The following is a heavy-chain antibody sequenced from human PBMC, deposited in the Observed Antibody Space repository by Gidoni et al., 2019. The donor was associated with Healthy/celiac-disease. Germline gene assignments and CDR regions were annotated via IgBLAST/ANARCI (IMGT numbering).Heavy chain of an antibody. Sequence: QLQLQESGPGLVKPSETLSLTCTVSGGSISSSSYYWGWIRQPPGKGLEWIGSIYYSGSTYYNPSLKSRVTISVDTSKNQFSLKLSSVTAADTAVYYCARTSGTAMGRFDYWGQGTLVTVSS. J-gene: IGHJ4*02. CDR2: IYYSGST. CDR1: GGSISSSSYY. V-gene: IGHV4-39*01. CDR3: ARTSGTAMGRFDY. D-gene: IGHD5-18*01.